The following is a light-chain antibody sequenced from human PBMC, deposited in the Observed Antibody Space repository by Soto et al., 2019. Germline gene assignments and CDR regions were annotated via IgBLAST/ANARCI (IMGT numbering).Light chain of an antibody. CDR1: QSVSSN. CDR3: QQYNNWPRT. V-gene: IGKV3D-15*01. J-gene: IGKJ1*01. Sequence: IVMTQSPDTLSVSPGERATLSCRASQSVSSNLAWYQQKPGQPPRLLIYGASTRAPGIPARFSGSGSGTEFTLTISILQSEDFAVYYCQQYNNWPRTFGQGTKVEIK. CDR2: GAS.